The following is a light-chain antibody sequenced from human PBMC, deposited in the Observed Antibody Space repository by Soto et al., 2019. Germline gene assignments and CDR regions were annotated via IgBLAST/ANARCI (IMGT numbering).Light chain of an antibody. CDR3: QQYNNWPPENT. J-gene: IGKJ2*01. V-gene: IGKV3-15*01. CDR1: QSVSSN. Sequence: EIVMTQSPATLSVSPGERATLSCRASQSVSSNLAWYQQKPGQAPRLLIYGASTRATGIPARFSGSGSGTEFTLTISSLQSEDFAVYHRQQYNNWPPENTFGQGTKLEIK. CDR2: GAS.